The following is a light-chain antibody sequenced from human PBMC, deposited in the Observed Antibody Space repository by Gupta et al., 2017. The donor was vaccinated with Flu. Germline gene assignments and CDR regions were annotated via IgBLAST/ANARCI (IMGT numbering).Light chain of an antibody. J-gene: IGKJ2*01. Sequence: ELVLTQSPGTLSLSPGERATLSCRASQSVSNNYLTWYQQKPGQAPRLLIYGASSRATGIPDRFSGSGSGTDFTLTISRLEPEDFAVYYCQQYGISMYTFGQGTKLEIK. CDR1: QSVSNNY. CDR3: QQYGISMYT. V-gene: IGKV3-20*01. CDR2: GAS.